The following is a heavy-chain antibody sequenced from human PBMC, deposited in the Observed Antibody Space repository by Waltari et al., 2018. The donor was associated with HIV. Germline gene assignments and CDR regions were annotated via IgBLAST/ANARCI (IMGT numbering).Heavy chain of an antibody. D-gene: IGHD1-26*01. Sequence: QVQLVQSGAEVKEPGASVKVSCKASGYTFTLYYIHWVRQAPGQGLEWMGWISPNSGATNYAQKFRGRVTMTRDTSITTAYMELSALRSDDTAVYYCARDRSGTYWGQGTLVTVSS. CDR3: ARDRSGTY. J-gene: IGHJ4*02. V-gene: IGHV1-2*02. CDR1: GYTFTLYY. CDR2: ISPNSGAT.